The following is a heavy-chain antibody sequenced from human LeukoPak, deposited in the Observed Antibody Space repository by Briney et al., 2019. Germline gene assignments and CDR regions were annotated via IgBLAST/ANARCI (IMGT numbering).Heavy chain of an antibody. Sequence: SETLSLTCTVSGGSISIGSYCWSWIRQSAGKGLEWIGRVYTSGSTNYNPSLKSRVTISVDTPKNQFSLKLSSVTAADTAVYFCARERGYGGTFDCWGQGTLVTVSS. D-gene: IGHD4-23*01. V-gene: IGHV4-61*02. J-gene: IGHJ4*02. CDR2: VYTSGST. CDR3: ARERGYGGTFDC. CDR1: GGSISIGSYC.